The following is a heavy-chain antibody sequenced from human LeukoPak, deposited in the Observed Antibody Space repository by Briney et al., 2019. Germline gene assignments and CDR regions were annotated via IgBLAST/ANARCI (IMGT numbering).Heavy chain of an antibody. CDR1: GYTFTGYY. V-gene: IGHV1-2*02. Sequence: AASVKVSCKASGYTFTGYYMHWVRQAPGQGLEWMGWINPNSGGTNYAQKFQGRVTMTRDTSTSTVYMELSSLRSEDTAVYYCARGYYDSSGYFYDAFDIWGQGTMVTVSS. CDR2: INPNSGGT. J-gene: IGHJ3*02. CDR3: ARGYYDSSGYFYDAFDI. D-gene: IGHD3-22*01.